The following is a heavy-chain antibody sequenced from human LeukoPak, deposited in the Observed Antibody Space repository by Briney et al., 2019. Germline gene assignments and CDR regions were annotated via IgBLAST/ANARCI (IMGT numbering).Heavy chain of an antibody. Sequence: PSETLSLTCTVSGVSVSHYYWTWIRQPAGKGLEWIGRVYPGGATNYNFFLKSRVTMSLDASKNQFSLSLTSLTAADTAVYYCSTSVTGSFSPYFDPWGQGTLVTVSS. V-gene: IGHV4-4*07. D-gene: IGHD2-15*01. CDR3: STSVTGSFSPYFDP. J-gene: IGHJ5*02. CDR2: VYPGGAT. CDR1: GVSVSHYY.